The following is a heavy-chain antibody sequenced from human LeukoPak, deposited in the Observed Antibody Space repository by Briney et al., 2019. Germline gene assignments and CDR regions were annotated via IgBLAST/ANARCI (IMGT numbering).Heavy chain of an antibody. J-gene: IGHJ6*03. Sequence: PGGSLRLSCAASGFTFSSYSMTWVRQAPGKGLEWVSSISSSSSYIYYADSVKGRFTISRDNAKNSLYLQINSLRAEDTAVYYCARTSGLRLDLSYYYYMDVWGKGTTVTVSS. CDR3: ARTSGLRLDLSYYYYMDV. CDR1: GFTFSSYS. V-gene: IGHV3-21*01. CDR2: ISSSSSYI. D-gene: IGHD5-12*01.